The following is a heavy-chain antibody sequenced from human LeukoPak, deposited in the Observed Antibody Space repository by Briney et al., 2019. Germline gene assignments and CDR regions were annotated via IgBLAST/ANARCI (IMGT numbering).Heavy chain of an antibody. J-gene: IGHJ5*02. D-gene: IGHD3-10*01. CDR3: ARDSGYDPGWFDP. CDR1: GYPISNGYH. Sequence: PSETLSLTCAVSGYPISNGYHWGRNRQPPEKGLEWIGSINHSGSTYYNPSLKSRVTISVDTSKNQFSLKLNSVTAADTAVYYCARDSGYDPGWFDPWGQGTLVTVSS. CDR2: INHSGST. V-gene: IGHV4-38-2*02.